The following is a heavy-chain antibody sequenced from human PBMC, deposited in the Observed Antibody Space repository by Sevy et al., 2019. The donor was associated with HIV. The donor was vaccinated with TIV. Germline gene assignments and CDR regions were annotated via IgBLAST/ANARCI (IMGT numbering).Heavy chain of an antibody. D-gene: IGHD3-10*01. V-gene: IGHV4-59*01. Sequence: SETLSLTCTVSGGSISSYYWSWIRQPPGEGLEWIGYIYYSGSTNYNPSLKSRVTISVDTSKNQFSLKLSSVTAADTAVYYCARANADDGSGVGNWLDPWGQGTLVTVSS. CDR2: IYYSGST. CDR3: ARANADDGSGVGNWLDP. J-gene: IGHJ5*02. CDR1: GGSISSYY.